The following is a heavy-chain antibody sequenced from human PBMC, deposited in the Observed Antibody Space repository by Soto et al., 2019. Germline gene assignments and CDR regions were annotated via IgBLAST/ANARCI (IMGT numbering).Heavy chain of an antibody. Sequence: QVQLQESGPGLVKPSQTLSLTCTVSGGSISSGGYYWSWIRQHPGKGLEWIGYIYYSGSTYYNPSLKSRVTISVNTSNNHFSLKLSSVTASDTAVYYCAGDGKLTSAGTNWFDPWGQGTLVTVSS. J-gene: IGHJ5*02. V-gene: IGHV4-31*03. D-gene: IGHD6-13*01. CDR1: GGSISSGGYY. CDR2: IYYSGST. CDR3: AGDGKLTSAGTNWFDP.